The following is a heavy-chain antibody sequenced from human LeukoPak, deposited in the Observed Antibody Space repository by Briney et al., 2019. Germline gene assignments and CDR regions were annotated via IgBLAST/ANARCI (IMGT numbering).Heavy chain of an antibody. J-gene: IGHJ4*02. D-gene: IGHD6-19*01. CDR3: VRDLGISGWYGPPFGYFDS. CDR2: INPKSGGT. V-gene: IGHV1-2*02. CDR1: GYTFSAYC. Sequence: ASVKVSCKASGYTFSAYCMHWVRQAPGQGLEWMGWINPKSGGTNYAQKFQDRVTMTRDTSISSAYMELSRLKSDDTAVYYCVRDLGISGWYGPPFGYFDSWGQGTLVTVSS.